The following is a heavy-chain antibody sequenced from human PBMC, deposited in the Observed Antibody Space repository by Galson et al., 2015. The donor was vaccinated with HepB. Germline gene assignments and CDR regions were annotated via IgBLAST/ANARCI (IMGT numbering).Heavy chain of an antibody. D-gene: IGHD5-18*01. J-gene: IGHJ4*02. CDR3: ARAIGYSYGYAY. V-gene: IGHV3-74*01. CDR1: GFTFSNSS. Sequence: SLRLSCAASGFTFSNSSMHWVRQAPGKGLVWVSRINGDGSSTDYVASVKGRFTISRDNAKNTLYLQMNSLRAEDTAVYYCARAIGYSYGYAYWGQGTLVTVSS. CDR2: INGDGSST.